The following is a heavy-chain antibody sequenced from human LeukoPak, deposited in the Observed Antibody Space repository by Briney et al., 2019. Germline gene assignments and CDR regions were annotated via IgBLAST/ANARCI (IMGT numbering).Heavy chain of an antibody. Sequence: GGSLRLSCAASGFTFSSYWMHWVRQAPGKGLVWVSHINSDGSGTNYADSVKGRFTFSRDNAKNTLYLQMNSLRAEDTAVYYCARVRGYSVDYWGQGTLVTVSS. CDR2: INSDGSGT. V-gene: IGHV3-74*01. D-gene: IGHD2-15*01. CDR3: ARVRGYSVDY. CDR1: GFTFSSYW. J-gene: IGHJ4*02.